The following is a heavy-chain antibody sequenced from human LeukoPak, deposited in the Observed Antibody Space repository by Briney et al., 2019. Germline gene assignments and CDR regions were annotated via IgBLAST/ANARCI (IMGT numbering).Heavy chain of an antibody. V-gene: IGHV4-59*01. CDR3: ARVLAVSSLGDAFDI. CDR1: GGSISSYY. CDR2: IYYSGST. Sequence: SETLSLTCTVSGGSISSYYWSWIRQPPGKGLEWIGYIYYSGSTNYNPSLKSRVTISVDTSKNQFSLKLSSVTAADTAVYYCARVLAVSSLGDAFDIWGQGTMVTVSS. J-gene: IGHJ3*02. D-gene: IGHD6-19*01.